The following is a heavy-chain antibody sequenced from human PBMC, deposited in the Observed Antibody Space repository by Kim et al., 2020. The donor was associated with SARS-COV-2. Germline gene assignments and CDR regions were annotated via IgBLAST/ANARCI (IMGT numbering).Heavy chain of an antibody. D-gene: IGHD5-18*01. CDR1: GFTFSSYE. V-gene: IGHV3-48*03. CDR3: ARDSGYSYGYSRLDY. J-gene: IGHJ4*01. Sequence: GGSLRLSCAASGFTFSSYEMNWVRQAPGKGLEWVSYISSSGSTIYYADSVKGQFSISRHNAKNSLYLQMNSLRAEDTAVYYCARDSGYSYGYSRLDYWG. CDR2: ISSSGSTI.